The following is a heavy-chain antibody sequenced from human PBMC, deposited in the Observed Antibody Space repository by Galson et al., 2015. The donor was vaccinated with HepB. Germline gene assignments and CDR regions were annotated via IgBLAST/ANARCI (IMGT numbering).Heavy chain of an antibody. D-gene: IGHD3-10*01. CDR2: IYPGDSDT. CDR1: GYSFTSYW. CDR3: ARSPSGSDGADAFDI. V-gene: IGHV5-51*01. Sequence: QSGAEVKKPGESLKISCKGSGYSFTSYWIGWVRQMPGKGLEWMGIIYPGDSDTGYSPSFQGQVTISADKSISTAYLQWSSLKASDTAMYYCARSPSGSDGADAFDILGQGTMVTVSS. J-gene: IGHJ3*02.